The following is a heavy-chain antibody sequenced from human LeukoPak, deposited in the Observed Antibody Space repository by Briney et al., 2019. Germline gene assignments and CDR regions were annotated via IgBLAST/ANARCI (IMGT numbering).Heavy chain of an antibody. V-gene: IGHV3-30*03. CDR1: GFTFSSYG. Sequence: GRSLRLSCAASGFTFSSYGMHWVRQAPGKGLEWVAVISYDGSNKYYADSVKGRFTISRDNSKNTLYLQMNSLRAEDTAVYYCARNANNYYYYYMDVWGKGTTVTVSS. CDR3: ARNANNYYYYYMDV. J-gene: IGHJ6*03. CDR2: ISYDGSNK. D-gene: IGHD4/OR15-4a*01.